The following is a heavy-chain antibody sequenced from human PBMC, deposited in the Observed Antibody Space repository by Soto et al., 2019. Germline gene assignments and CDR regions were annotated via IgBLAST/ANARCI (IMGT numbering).Heavy chain of an antibody. Sequence: GGSLRLSCAASGFTFSSYSMNWVRQAPGKGLEWVSYISSSSSTIYYADSVKGRFTISRDNAKNSLYLQMNSLRAEDTAVYCCARDLSTVFISFLAYWGQGTLVTVSS. J-gene: IGHJ4*02. V-gene: IGHV3-48*01. D-gene: IGHD4-17*01. CDR3: ARDLSTVFISFLAY. CDR2: ISSSSSTI. CDR1: GFTFSSYS.